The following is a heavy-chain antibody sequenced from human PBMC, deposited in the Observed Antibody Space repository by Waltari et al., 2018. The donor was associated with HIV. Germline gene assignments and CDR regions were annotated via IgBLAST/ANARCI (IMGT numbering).Heavy chain of an antibody. V-gene: IGHV4-39*01. CDR3: ARYSSAWTGFDY. CDR2: IYFSGSA. J-gene: IGHJ4*02. CDR1: GGSISSSNYY. D-gene: IGHD6-19*01. Sequence: QLQLQESGPGLVKPSETLSLTCTVSGGSISSSNYYWGWIRQPPGKGLEWIGIIYFSGSAYYNPALKSRVTISVDTSKNQFSLKLSSVTAADTAVYYCARYSSAWTGFDYWGQGTLVTVSS.